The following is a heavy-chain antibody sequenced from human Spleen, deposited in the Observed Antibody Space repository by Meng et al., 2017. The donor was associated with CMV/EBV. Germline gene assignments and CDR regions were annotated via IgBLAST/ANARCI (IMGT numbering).Heavy chain of an antibody. J-gene: IGHJ5*02. V-gene: IGHV4-61*01. D-gene: IGHD3-16*01. CDR1: GGSVSSGSYY. Sequence: SETLSLTCTVSGGSVSSGSYYWSWLRQPPGKGLEWIGYISYIGSTNYNPSLKSRVTMSVDTSKNQFSLKLSSVTAADTAMYYCARDFSGGWFDPWGQGTLVTVSS. CDR2: ISYIGST. CDR3: ARDFSGGWFDP.